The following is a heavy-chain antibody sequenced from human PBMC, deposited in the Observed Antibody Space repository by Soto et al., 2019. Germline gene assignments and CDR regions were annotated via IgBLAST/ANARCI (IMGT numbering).Heavy chain of an antibody. CDR3: ARMYSSGYDAFDS. J-gene: IGHJ3*02. D-gene: IGHD6-19*01. V-gene: IGHV4-39*01. CDR2: IYYSGST. Sequence: QLQLQESGPGLVKPSETLSITCTVSGGSISSSSYYWGWIRQPPGKGLEWIGSIYYSGSTYYNPSLKSRVAISVDTSKIQFSLKLSSVTAADTAVYYCARMYSSGYDAFDSWGQGTKVTV. CDR1: GGSISSSSYY.